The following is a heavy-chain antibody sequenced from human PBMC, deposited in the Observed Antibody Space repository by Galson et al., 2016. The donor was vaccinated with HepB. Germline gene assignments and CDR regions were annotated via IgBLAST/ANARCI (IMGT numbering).Heavy chain of an antibody. CDR3: ARLTLPGICCYFYY. Sequence: SLRLSCAASGFSFSSYLMAWVRQAPGKGPEWVSSIRGGGDLIYYADSVKGRFTISRDNSKNTLYLQTNSLRADDTAVYYCARLTLPGICCYFYYWGQGALVTVSS. CDR1: GFSFSSYL. V-gene: IGHV3-23*01. J-gene: IGHJ4*02. D-gene: IGHD2-8*01. CDR2: IRGGGDLI.